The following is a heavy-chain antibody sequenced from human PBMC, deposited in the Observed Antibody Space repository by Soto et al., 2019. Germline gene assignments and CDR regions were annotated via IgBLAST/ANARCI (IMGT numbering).Heavy chain of an antibody. J-gene: IGHJ6*04. D-gene: IGHD6-19*01. CDR2: INPNSGGT. CDR1: GYTFTGYY. Sequence: ASVKVSCKASGYTFTGYYMHWVRQAPGQGLEWMGWINPNSGGTNYAQKFQGWVTMTRDTSISTAHMELSRLRSDGAAVYFWARGIAVAAPGGTYYYSYCGRDVWGKGTTVTVSS. CDR3: ARGIAVAAPGGTYYYSYCGRDV. V-gene: IGHV1-2*04.